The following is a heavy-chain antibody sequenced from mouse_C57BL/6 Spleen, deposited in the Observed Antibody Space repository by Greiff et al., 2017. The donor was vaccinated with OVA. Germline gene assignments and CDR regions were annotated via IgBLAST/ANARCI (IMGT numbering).Heavy chain of an antibody. CDR1: GYAFSSSW. J-gene: IGHJ4*01. CDR3: ARWPYYGSSLPYAMDY. CDR2: IYPGDGDT. D-gene: IGHD1-1*01. V-gene: IGHV1-82*01. Sequence: LVESGPELVKPGASVKISCKASGYAFSSSWMNWVKQRPGKGLEWIGRIYPGDGDTNYNGKFKGKATLTADKSSSTAYMQLSSLTSEDSAVYFCARWPYYGSSLPYAMDYWGQGTSVTVSS.